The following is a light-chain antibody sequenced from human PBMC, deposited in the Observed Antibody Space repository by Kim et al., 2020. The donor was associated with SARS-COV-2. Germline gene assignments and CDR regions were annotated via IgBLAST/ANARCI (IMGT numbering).Light chain of an antibody. CDR1: TSDIGAYYY. J-gene: IGLJ3*02. Sequence: LTQPASVSGSPGQSITISCTGTTSDIGAYYYVSWYLQHPGKAPELLIYDVSNRPSGVSNRFSGSKSGNTASLTISGLQAEDEADYYCSSYTTTSTLVFGGGTQLTVL. V-gene: IGLV2-14*03. CDR2: DVS. CDR3: SSYTTTSTLV.